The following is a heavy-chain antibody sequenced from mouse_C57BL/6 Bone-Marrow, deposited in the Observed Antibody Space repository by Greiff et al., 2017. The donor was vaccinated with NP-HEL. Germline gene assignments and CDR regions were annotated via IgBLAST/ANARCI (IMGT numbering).Heavy chain of an antibody. Sequence: VQLQASGAELVRPGASVTLSCKASGYTFPSYGISWVKQRTGQGLEWIGEIYPRSGNTYYNEKFKGKATLTADKSSSTAYMELRSLTSEDSAVYFCARWDDFRPFAYWGQGTLVTVSA. V-gene: IGHV1-81*01. J-gene: IGHJ3*01. CDR2: IYPRSGNT. CDR3: ARWDDFRPFAY. CDR1: GYTFPSYG. D-gene: IGHD2-4*01.